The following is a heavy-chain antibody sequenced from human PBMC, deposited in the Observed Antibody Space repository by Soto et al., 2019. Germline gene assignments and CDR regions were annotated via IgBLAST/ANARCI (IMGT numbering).Heavy chain of an antibody. CDR1: GYTFTIYW. CDR3: TRDLDYGGDSDSVDI. Sequence: GESLKISCTGSGYTFTIYWIAWVRQMPGKGLEWMGIIYPGDYDTRYSPSFQGQVTISADKSISTAYLQWNSLKASDTAMYYCTRDLDYGGDSDSVDIWGQGTMVTVSS. D-gene: IGHD4-17*01. J-gene: IGHJ3*02. V-gene: IGHV5-51*01. CDR2: IYPGDYDT.